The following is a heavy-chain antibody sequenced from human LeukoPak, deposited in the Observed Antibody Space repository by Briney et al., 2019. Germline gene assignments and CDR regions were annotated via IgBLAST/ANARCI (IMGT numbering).Heavy chain of an antibody. V-gene: IGHV4-59*01. CDR2: IYHSGIT. CDR1: GGSISSYY. CDR3: AREMSTGSGAFEI. Sequence: PSGTLSLTCTVSGGSISSYYWSWIRQPPGKGVEWIGYIYHSGITKYNPSLKSRVIISVDPSKNQFSLRLNSVTAADTAVYYCAREMSTGSGAFEIWGQGTTVTVSS. D-gene: IGHD5-24*01. J-gene: IGHJ3*02.